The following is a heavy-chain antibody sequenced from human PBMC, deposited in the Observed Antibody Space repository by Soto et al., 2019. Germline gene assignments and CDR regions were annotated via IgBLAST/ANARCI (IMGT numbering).Heavy chain of an antibody. Sequence: GASVKVSCKASGYTFTSYGISWVRQAPGQGLEWMGWISAYNGNTNYAQKLQGRVTMTADTSTSTAYMELRSLRSDDTAVYYCARDVGYCSGGSCDYWGQGTLVTVSS. CDR3: ARDVGYCSGGSCDY. D-gene: IGHD2-15*01. V-gene: IGHV1-18*01. J-gene: IGHJ4*02. CDR2: ISAYNGNT. CDR1: GYTFTSYG.